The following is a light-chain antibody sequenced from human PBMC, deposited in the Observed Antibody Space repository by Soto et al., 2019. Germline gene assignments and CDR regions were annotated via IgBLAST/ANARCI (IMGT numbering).Light chain of an antibody. CDR3: QQFGSYPLT. Sequence: DIQLTQSPSFLSASVGDRVTITCRASQGISSYLAWYQQKPGKAPKLLIYAASTLQSGVPSRFSGSGSGTEFTLTISSLQPEDFATYYCQQFGSYPLTFGGGTEVEIK. CDR2: AAS. J-gene: IGKJ4*01. CDR1: QGISSY. V-gene: IGKV1-9*01.